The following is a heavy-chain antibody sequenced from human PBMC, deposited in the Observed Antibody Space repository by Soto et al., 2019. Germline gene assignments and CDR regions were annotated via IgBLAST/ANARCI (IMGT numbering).Heavy chain of an antibody. Sequence: PSETLSLTCTVSGGSITSYYWSWIRQSPGKGLEWIGYIHYSGSTNYNPSLKSRITMSLDTSKNQFSLKLSSVTAADTAVYYCARGRSGGAAVWGQGTLVTVSS. CDR1: GGSITSYY. V-gene: IGHV4-59*12. CDR2: IHYSGST. D-gene: IGHD2-15*01. CDR3: ARGRSGGAAV. J-gene: IGHJ4*02.